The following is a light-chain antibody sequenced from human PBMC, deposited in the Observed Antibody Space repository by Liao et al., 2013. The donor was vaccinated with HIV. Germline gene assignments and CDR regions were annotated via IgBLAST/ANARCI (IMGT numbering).Light chain of an antibody. CDR2: HDT. CDR3: QTWDNSTPV. J-gene: IGLJ1*01. CDR1: NIGSKT. V-gene: IGLV3-21*01. Sequence: SYELTQPPSVSVAPGKTARIPCGGNNIGSKTVHWYQQKPGQAPVLVIYHDTERPSGIPERFSGSNSGNTATLTISGTQTMDEADYYCQTWDNSTPVFGTGTKVTVL.